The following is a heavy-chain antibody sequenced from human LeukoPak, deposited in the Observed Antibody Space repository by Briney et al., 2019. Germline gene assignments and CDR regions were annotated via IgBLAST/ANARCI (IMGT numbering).Heavy chain of an antibody. CDR3: ATXGFCSSTSCYKYYYGMDV. CDR2: FDPEDGET. V-gene: IGHV1-24*01. J-gene: IGHJ6*02. Sequence: ASVTVSCKVSGYTLTELSMHWVRQAPGKGLEWMGGFDPEDGETIYAQKFQGRVTMTEDTSTDTAYMELSSLRSEDTAVYYCATXGFCSSTSCYKYYYGMDVWGQGTTVTVSS. CDR1: GYTLTELS. D-gene: IGHD2-2*02.